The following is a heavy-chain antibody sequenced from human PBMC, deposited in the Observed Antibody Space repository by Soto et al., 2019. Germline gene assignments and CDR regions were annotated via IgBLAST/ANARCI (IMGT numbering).Heavy chain of an antibody. J-gene: IGHJ6*02. CDR3: AKVESHYVGGMDV. D-gene: IGHD4-4*01. CDR2: TSGRGGSP. V-gene: IGHV3-23*01. CDR1: GFTFSNYA. Sequence: LRLSCAASGFTFSNYAMAWVRQAPGKGLEWVSVTSGRGGSPHYGDSVKGRFTISRDNSKNTLYLQINSLRAEDTAIYYCAKVESHYVGGMDVWGQGTTVTVSS.